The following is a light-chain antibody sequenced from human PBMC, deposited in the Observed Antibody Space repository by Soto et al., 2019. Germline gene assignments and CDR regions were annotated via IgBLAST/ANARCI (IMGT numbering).Light chain of an antibody. V-gene: IGKV3-11*01. CDR2: DTS. CDR1: QSIRNF. CDR3: HQRSDWSLT. J-gene: IGKJ4*01. Sequence: EIVLTQSPATLSLSPGERATLSCRASQSIRNFLSWYQQKPGQAPRLLIYDTSNRATGVPARFSGSGSGTDFTLTISSLDPEDFAIYYCHQRSDWSLTFGGGTEVEIK.